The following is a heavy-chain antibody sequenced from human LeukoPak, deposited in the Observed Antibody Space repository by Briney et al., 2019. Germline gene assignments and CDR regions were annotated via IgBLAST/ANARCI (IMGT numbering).Heavy chain of an antibody. Sequence: GSVKVSCKASGYTFTSYDIIWVRQATGQGLEWMGWMNPNTGYTGYAHQFQGRITMTRNTAISTAYMDLSSLNSQDTAVYYCARSSAWAHFDNWGQGTLVSVSS. V-gene: IGHV1-8*01. D-gene: IGHD2-15*01. CDR1: GYTFTSYD. CDR3: ARSSAWAHFDN. CDR2: MNPNTGYT. J-gene: IGHJ4*02.